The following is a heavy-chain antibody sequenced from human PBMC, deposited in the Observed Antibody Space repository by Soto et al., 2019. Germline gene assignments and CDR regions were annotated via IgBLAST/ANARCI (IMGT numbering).Heavy chain of an antibody. V-gene: IGHV4-59*01. CDR1: GGSISSYF. CDR3: ARDLAAVPRAFDY. CDR2: VYYTGTT. Sequence: SETLSLTCTVSGGSISSYFYIWVRQPPGKGLEWIGSVYYTGTTDYNPSLKSRVTISVDTSKTQFSLNLRSVTAVDTAVYYCARDLAAVPRAFDYWGRGTLVTVS. J-gene: IGHJ4*02. D-gene: IGHD6-13*01.